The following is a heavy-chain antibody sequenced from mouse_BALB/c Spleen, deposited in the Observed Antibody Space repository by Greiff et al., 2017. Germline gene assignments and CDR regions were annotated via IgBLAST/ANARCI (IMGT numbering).Heavy chain of an antibody. CDR2: ISSGSSTI. Sequence: EVKVVESGGGLVQPGGSRKLSCAASGFTFSSFGMHWVRQAPEKGLEWVAYISSGSSTIYYADTVKGRFTISRDNPKNTLFLQMTSLRSEDTAMYYCARYAYFDYWGQGTTLTVSS. V-gene: IGHV5-17*02. CDR1: GFTFSSFG. D-gene: IGHD6-5*01. CDR3: ARYAYFDY. J-gene: IGHJ2*01.